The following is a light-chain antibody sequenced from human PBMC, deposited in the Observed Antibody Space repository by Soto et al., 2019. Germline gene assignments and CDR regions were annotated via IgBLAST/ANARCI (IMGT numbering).Light chain of an antibody. CDR3: HQYFSAPQA. V-gene: IGKV4-1*01. Sequence: DIVMSQSPDSLAVSLGERATIKCKSSQTLYHSSNKWHYLAWYQQKPGQRPRLLISWASTRESGVPDRFSAGGSGTDFTLTITNLQADDVATYYCHQYFSAPQAFGGGTKVEI. CDR2: WAS. CDR1: QTLYHSSNKWHY. J-gene: IGKJ4*01.